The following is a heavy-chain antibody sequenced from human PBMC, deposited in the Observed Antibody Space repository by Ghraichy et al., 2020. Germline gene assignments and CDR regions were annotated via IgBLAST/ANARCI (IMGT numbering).Heavy chain of an antibody. J-gene: IGHJ4*02. V-gene: IGHV3-23*01. CDR3: AKDLPGPGIEAAVTTD. Sequence: GESLNISCAVSGFTFSSYAMSWVRQAPGKGLEWVSTISGSGGSRYYADSAKGRFTISRDNSKNTMFLQMNSLRVVDTAIYYCAKDLPGPGIEAAVTTDWGQGTLVTVSS. D-gene: IGHD6-13*01. CDR1: GFTFSSYA. CDR2: ISGSGGSR.